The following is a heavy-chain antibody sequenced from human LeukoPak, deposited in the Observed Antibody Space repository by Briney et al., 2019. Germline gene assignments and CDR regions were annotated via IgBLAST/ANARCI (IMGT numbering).Heavy chain of an antibody. CDR1: GFTFADYA. D-gene: IGHD3-10*01. CDR3: AKDREIWFGTMDV. Sequence: PGRSLRLSCAASGFTFADYAMHWVRQAPGKGLEWVSAISGSGGSTYYADSVKGRFTISRDNSKNTLYLQMNSLRAEDTAVYYCAKDREIWFGTMDVWGQGTTVTVSS. CDR2: ISGSGGST. J-gene: IGHJ6*02. V-gene: IGHV3-23*01.